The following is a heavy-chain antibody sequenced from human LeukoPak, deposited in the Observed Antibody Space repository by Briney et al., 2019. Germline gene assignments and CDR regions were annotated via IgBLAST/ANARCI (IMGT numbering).Heavy chain of an antibody. V-gene: IGHV3-11*01. D-gene: IGHD1-26*01. Sequence: PGGSLRLSCAASGFTFSDYYMSWIRQAPGKGLEWVSYISSSGSTIYYADSVKGRFTISRDNAKNSLYLQMNSLRAEDTAVYYCAKDLVGAPTPYYFDYWGQGTLVTVSS. CDR3: AKDLVGAPTPYYFDY. CDR1: GFTFSDYY. CDR2: ISSSGSTI. J-gene: IGHJ4*02.